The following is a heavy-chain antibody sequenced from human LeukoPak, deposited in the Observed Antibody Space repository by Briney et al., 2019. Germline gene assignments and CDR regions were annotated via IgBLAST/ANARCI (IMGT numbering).Heavy chain of an antibody. CDR1: GYSFTSYW. Sequence: GESLMIFCKGSGYSFTSYWISWVRQLPAKSLEWMGRIDPSDSYTNYSPSFQGHVTISADKSISTAYLQRSSLKASDTDMYYCARHGAAFGNWSDPWGQGTLVTVSS. CDR3: ARHGAAFGNWSDP. D-gene: IGHD2-15*01. J-gene: IGHJ5*02. V-gene: IGHV5-10-1*01. CDR2: IDPSDSYT.